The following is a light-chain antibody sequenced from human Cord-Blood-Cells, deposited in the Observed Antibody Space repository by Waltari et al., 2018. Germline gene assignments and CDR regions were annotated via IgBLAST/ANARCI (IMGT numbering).Light chain of an antibody. CDR1: QSVLYSSNNKNY. CDR3: QQYYSTPYS. CDR2: WAS. V-gene: IGKV4-1*01. J-gene: IGKJ2*03. Sequence: DIVMTQSPDSLAVSLGERATINCKSSQSVLYSSNNKNYLAWYQQKPGQPPKLLIYWASTRGSGVPDRFSGSGSGADFTLTISNLQAEDLAVYYCQQYYSTPYSFGQGTKLEIK.